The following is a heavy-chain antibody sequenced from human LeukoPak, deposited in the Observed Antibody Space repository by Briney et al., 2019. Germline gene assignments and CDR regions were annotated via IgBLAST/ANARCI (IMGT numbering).Heavy chain of an antibody. CDR3: AKDHSSSTGWDDAFDI. D-gene: IGHD2-2*01. V-gene: IGHV3-30*04. J-gene: IGHJ3*02. CDR1: GFTFSSYA. CDR2: MSYDGSNK. Sequence: GGSLRLSCAASGFTFSSYAMHWVRQAPGKGPEWVAVMSYDGSNKYYADSVRGRFTISRDNSKNTLYLQMNSLRTDDTAVYYCAKDHSSSTGWDDAFDIWGQGTMVTVSS.